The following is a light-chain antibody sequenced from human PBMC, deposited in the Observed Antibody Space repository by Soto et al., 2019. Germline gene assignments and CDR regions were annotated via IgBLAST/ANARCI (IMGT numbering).Light chain of an antibody. CDR3: QQVKSYPRT. V-gene: IGKV1-9*01. CDR2: TGS. CDR1: QDIGNY. Sequence: DIPLTQSPSFLSASAGDRVTITCRASQDIGNYLTWYQQKPGKAPKLMIYTGSTLHSGVPSRFSGSGSGTEFTLTISSLQPEDFATYYCQQVKSYPRTFGQGTKLDIK. J-gene: IGKJ2*01.